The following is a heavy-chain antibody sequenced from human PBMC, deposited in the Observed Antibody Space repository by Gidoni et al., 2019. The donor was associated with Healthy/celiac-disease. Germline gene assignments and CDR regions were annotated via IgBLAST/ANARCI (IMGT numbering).Heavy chain of an antibody. CDR3: AKGVGANFDY. Sequence: QVQLLASGVGVVQPGRSLNLCCAASGFTFRSYGMHWVRQAPGKGLEWVAVISYDGSNKYYADSVKGRFTISRDNSKNTLYLQMNSRGAEDTAVYYCAKGVGANFDYWGQGTLVTVSS. CDR2: ISYDGSNK. CDR1: GFTFRSYG. J-gene: IGHJ4*02. V-gene: IGHV3-30*18. D-gene: IGHD1-26*01.